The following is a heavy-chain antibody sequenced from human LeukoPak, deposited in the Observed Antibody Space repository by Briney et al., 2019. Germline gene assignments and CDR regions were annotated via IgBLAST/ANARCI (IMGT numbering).Heavy chain of an antibody. D-gene: IGHD3-16*01. Sequence: SETLSLTCTVSGGSISSHYWSWIRQPPGKGLEWIGYIYYSGSLNYNPSLKSRVTISVDTSKNQFSLKLSSVTAADTAVYYCARDTPGGFDYWGQGTLVTVSS. J-gene: IGHJ4*02. V-gene: IGHV4-59*11. CDR1: GGSISSHY. CDR3: ARDTPGGFDY. CDR2: IYYSGSL.